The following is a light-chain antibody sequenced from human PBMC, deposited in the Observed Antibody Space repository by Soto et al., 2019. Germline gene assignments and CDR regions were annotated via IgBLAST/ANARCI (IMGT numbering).Light chain of an antibody. CDR3: QQYNNWPRT. J-gene: IGKJ1*01. V-gene: IGKV3-15*01. Sequence: EIAMTQSPATLSVSPGERATLSCRASQSVSSDLAWYHQKPGQAPRLLIYGASTRATGIPARFSGSGSGTEFTLTINSLQSEDFAVYYCQQYNNWPRTFGQGTKV. CDR2: GAS. CDR1: QSVSSD.